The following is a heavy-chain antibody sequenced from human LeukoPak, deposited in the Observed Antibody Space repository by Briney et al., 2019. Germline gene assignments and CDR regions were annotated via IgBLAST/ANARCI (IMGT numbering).Heavy chain of an antibody. CDR1: GFTFSSYS. J-gene: IGHJ6*02. CDR3: ARVSNYYGSGRDDGMDV. CDR2: ISSSSSDI. Sequence: GGSLRLSCAASGFTFSSYSMNWVRQAPGKGLEWVSSISSSSSDIYYVDSVKGRFTISRDNAKNSLYLQMNSLRAEDTAVYYCARVSNYYGSGRDDGMDVWGQGTTVTVSS. V-gene: IGHV3-21*01. D-gene: IGHD3-10*01.